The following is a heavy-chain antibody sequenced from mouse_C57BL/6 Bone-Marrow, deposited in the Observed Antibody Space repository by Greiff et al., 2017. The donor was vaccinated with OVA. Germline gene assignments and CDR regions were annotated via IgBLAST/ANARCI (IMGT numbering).Heavy chain of an antibody. Sequence: VHLVESGAELVRPGASVKLSCKASGYTFTDYYINWVKQRPGQGLEWIARIYPGSGNTYYNEKFKGKATLTAEKSSSTAYMQLSSLTSEDSAVYFCARKVHAMDYWGQGTSVTVSS. CDR2: IYPGSGNT. CDR1: GYTFTDYY. V-gene: IGHV1-76*01. D-gene: IGHD1-3*01. J-gene: IGHJ4*01. CDR3: ARKVHAMDY.